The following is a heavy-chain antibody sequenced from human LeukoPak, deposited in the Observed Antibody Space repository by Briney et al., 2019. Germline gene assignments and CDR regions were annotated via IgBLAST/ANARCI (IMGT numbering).Heavy chain of an antibody. CDR3: ARGWSAAAGTWWFDP. CDR1: GGSINNYY. Sequence: SETLSLTCTVSGGSINNYYWSWIRQPPGKGLEWIGYIYYSGSTNYNPSLKSRVTISADTSKNQFSLKLSSVTAADTAVYYCARGWSAAAGTWWFDPWGQGTLVTVSS. D-gene: IGHD6-13*01. J-gene: IGHJ5*02. V-gene: IGHV4-59*01. CDR2: IYYSGST.